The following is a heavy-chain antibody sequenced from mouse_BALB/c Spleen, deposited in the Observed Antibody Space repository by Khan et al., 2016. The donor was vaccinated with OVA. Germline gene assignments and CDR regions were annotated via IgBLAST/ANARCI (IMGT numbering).Heavy chain of an antibody. J-gene: IGHJ3*01. D-gene: IGHD2-1*01. CDR3: TRSGYGTFAY. Sequence: VQLQESGAELVKPGASVRLSCKASGYTFTSYYLYWVKQRPGQGLKWIGDINPSNGGTNFNEKFKSKATLTVDKSSSTAYMRLSSLTSEDSAVYDCTRSGYGTFAYWGQGTLVTVSA. V-gene: IGHV1S81*02. CDR1: GYTFTSYY. CDR2: INPSNGGT.